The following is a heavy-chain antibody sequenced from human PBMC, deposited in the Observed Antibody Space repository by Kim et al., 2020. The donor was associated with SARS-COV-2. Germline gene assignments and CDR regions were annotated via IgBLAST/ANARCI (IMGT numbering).Heavy chain of an antibody. D-gene: IGHD3-22*01. J-gene: IGHJ4*02. CDR3: ARQQKDDSSGYFYAV. Sequence: ASVKGRFSISRDDAKNTAYLQMSSLKTEDAAMYYCARQQKDDSSGYFYAVWGQGTLVTVSS. V-gene: IGHV3-73*01.